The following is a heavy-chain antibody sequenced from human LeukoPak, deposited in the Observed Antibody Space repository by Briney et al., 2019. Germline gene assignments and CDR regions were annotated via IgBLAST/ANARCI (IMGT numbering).Heavy chain of an antibody. CDR1: GGSISSSSYY. CDR2: IYYSGST. V-gene: IGHV4-39*07. Sequence: SETLSLTCTVSGGSISSSSYYWGWIRQPPGKGLEWIGTIYYSGSTYYNPSLKSRVTISVDTSKNQFSLKLSSVAAADTAVYYCARDLSEYTYYYDSSGYGDDYWGQGTLVTVSS. D-gene: IGHD3-22*01. J-gene: IGHJ4*02. CDR3: ARDLSEYTYYYDSSGYGDDY.